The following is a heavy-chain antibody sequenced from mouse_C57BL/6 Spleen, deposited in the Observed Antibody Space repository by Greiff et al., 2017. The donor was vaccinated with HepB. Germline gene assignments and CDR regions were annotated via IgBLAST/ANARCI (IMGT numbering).Heavy chain of an antibody. CDR2: ISYSGST. V-gene: IGHV3-1*01. J-gene: IGHJ3*01. CDR1: GYSITSGYD. D-gene: IGHD2-2*01. Sequence: EVKLMESGPGMVKPSQSLSLTCTVTGYSITSGYDWHWIRHFPGNKLEWMGYISYSGSTNYNPSLKSRISITHDTSKNHFFLKLNSVTTEDTATYYCARDSDYYGYAPFAYWGQGTLVTVSA. CDR3: ARDSDYYGYAPFAY.